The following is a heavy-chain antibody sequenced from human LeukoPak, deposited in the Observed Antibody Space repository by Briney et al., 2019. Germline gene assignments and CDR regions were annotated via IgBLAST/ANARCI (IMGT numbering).Heavy chain of an antibody. D-gene: IGHD4-17*01. CDR1: GGTFSSYA. Sequence: GASVKVSCKASGGTFSSYAISWARQAPGQGLEWMGGIIPIFGTANYAQKFQGRVTITADESTSTAYMELSSLRSEDTAVYYCARDQINGPYGDYVLSWGQGTLVTVSS. V-gene: IGHV1-69*01. CDR2: IIPIFGTA. CDR3: ARDQINGPYGDYVLS. J-gene: IGHJ5*02.